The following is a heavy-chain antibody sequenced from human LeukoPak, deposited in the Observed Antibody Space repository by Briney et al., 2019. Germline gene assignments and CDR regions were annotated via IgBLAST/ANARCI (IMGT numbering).Heavy chain of an antibody. CDR1: GWSFNVYY. CDR3: ARGQVPAARGYNWFYP. J-gene: IGHJ5*02. D-gene: IGHD2-2*01. Sequence: SETLSLTCAVHGWSFNVYYWNWIRQPPGKGLEWIGEINARGDTNYNPSLKSRVTISVDTSKKQFSLRLTSMIAADTALYYCARGQVPAARGYNWFYPWGQGTLVTVSS. V-gene: IGHV4-34*01. CDR2: INARGDT.